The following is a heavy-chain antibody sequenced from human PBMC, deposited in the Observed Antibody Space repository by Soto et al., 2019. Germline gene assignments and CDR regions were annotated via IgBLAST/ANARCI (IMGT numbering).Heavy chain of an antibody. D-gene: IGHD6-19*01. V-gene: IGHV3-21*01. CDR3: ARNCLAVAAGYYYYGMDV. CDR2: ISSSSSYI. Sequence: EVQLVESGGGLVKPGGSLRLSCAASGFTFSSYSMNWVRQAPGKGLEWVSSISSSSSYIYYADSVKGRFTISRDNAKKSLWLQMNSLRAEDTAVYYCARNCLAVAAGYYYYGMDVWGQGTTVTVSS. CDR1: GFTFSSYS. J-gene: IGHJ6*02.